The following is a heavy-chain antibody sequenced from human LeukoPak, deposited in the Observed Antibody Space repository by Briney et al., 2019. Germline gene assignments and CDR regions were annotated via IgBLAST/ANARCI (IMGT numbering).Heavy chain of an antibody. CDR1: GFTFSSYG. CDR2: IIGDGNSI. J-gene: IGHJ4*02. V-gene: IGHV3-74*01. Sequence: GGSLRLSCAASGFTFSSYGMHWVRQAPGKGLVWVSRIIGDGNSISYADSVKGRFTISRDNAKNTLYLQMNSLRVEDTAVYYCARGHVTGSDRHWDYWGQGVLVTVSS. CDR3: ARGHVTGSDRHWDY. D-gene: IGHD3-9*01.